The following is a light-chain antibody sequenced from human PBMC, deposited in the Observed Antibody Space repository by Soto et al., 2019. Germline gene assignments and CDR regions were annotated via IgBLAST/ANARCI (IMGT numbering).Light chain of an antibody. Sequence: EIVMTQSPATLSVSPGERATLSCRASQSVSGNLAWYQQKPGQPPRLLIYGASTRATGIPARFSGSGSGTEFTLPISSLKSEDFADYYCQQYNNCTLTFGGGTKVEIK. CDR1: QSVSGN. J-gene: IGKJ4*01. CDR3: QQYNNCTLT. V-gene: IGKV3-15*01. CDR2: GAS.